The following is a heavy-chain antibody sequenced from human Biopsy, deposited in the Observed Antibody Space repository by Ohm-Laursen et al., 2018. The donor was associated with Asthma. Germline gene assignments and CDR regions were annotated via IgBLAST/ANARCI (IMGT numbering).Heavy chain of an antibody. D-gene: IGHD3-10*01. CDR3: ARDVVWFREVGGMDV. CDR1: GFTLTTFA. J-gene: IGHJ6*02. CDR2: ISYDGSTK. Sequence: SLRLSCSASGFTLTTFAIHWVRQAPGKGLEWVAVISYDGSTKYSADSVKGRFIVSRDISKNILSLQMNSLRPEDTAVYYCARDVVWFREVGGMDVWGQGTTVTVSS. V-gene: IGHV3-30*03.